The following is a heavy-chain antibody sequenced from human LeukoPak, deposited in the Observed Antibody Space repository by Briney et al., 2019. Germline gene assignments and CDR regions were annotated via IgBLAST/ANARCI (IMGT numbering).Heavy chain of an antibody. Sequence: EASVKVSCKASGYAFTSYGISWVRQAPGQGLEWMGWISAYNGNTNYAQKLQGRVTMTTDTSTSTAYMELRSLRSDDTAVYYCARTGYTWNDVGFDPWGQGTLVTVSS. CDR2: ISAYNGNT. D-gene: IGHD1-1*01. CDR3: ARTGYTWNDVGFDP. V-gene: IGHV1-18*04. CDR1: GYAFTSYG. J-gene: IGHJ5*02.